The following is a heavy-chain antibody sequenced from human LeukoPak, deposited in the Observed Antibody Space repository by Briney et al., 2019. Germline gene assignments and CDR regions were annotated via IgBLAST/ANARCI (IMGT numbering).Heavy chain of an antibody. D-gene: IGHD3-10*01. CDR3: ASQTMVRGVIAVDY. J-gene: IGHJ4*02. CDR1: GGSISSSSYY. V-gene: IGHV4-39*01. CDR2: IYYSGST. Sequence: SETLSLTCTVSGGSISSSSYYWGWIRQPPGKGLEWIGSIYYSGSTYYNPSLKSRVTISVDTSKNQFSLKLSSVTAADTAVYYCASQTMVRGVIAVDYWGQGTPVTVSS.